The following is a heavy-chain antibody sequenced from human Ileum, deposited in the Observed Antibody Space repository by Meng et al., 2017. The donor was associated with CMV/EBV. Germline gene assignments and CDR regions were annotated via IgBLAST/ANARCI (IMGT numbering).Heavy chain of an antibody. CDR1: GFTVSSNY. CDR2: INSAGRT. J-gene: IGHJ5*02. CDR3: AGGGQQQLGWFDP. D-gene: IGHD6-13*01. Sequence: GESLKISCAASGFTVSSNYMSWVRQAPGKGLEWVSGINSAGRTYYADSVKGRFTISRDNSKNTLYFQMNSLRVDDTAVYYCAGGGQQQLGWFDPWGQGTLVTVSS. V-gene: IGHV3-53*01.